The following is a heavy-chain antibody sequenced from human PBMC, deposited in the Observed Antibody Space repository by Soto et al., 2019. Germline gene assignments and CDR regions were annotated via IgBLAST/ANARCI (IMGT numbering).Heavy chain of an antibody. V-gene: IGHV5-10-1*01. D-gene: IGHD1-26*01. Sequence: PGESLKISFNGSGYSFTSYWISWVRQMPGKGLEWMGRIDPSDSYTNYSPSFQGHVTISADKSNSTAYLQWSSLKASDTAMYYCARPVGATHWFDPWGQGTLVTVSS. CDR3: ARPVGATHWFDP. CDR2: IDPSDSYT. J-gene: IGHJ5*02. CDR1: GYSFTSYW.